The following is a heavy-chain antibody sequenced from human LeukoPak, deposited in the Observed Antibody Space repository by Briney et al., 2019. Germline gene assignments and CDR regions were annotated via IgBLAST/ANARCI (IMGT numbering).Heavy chain of an antibody. V-gene: IGHV3-23*05. D-gene: IGHD3-10*02. CDR2: IGSDNKP. CDR1: GFTFSAYA. J-gene: IGHJ6*04. Sequence: GGSLRLSCEASGFTFSAYAMTWVRQAPGQGLEWVSSIGSDNKPHYSESVKGRFAISRDNSKSMMFLQLNSLGAEDTAIYYCARNLHDYVDMDVWGKGTTVTVAS. CDR3: ARNLHDYVDMDV.